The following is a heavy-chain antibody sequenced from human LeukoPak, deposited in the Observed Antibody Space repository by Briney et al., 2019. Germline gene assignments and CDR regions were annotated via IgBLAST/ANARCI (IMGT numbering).Heavy chain of an antibody. CDR1: GIFINTYY. CDR3: ARGVSYIAT. CDR2: VYDSVST. Sequence: SETLSLTCTVSGIFINTYYWSWIRQPPGKGLEWIGYVYDSVSTNYNPSLKSRVTISADTSKSQFSLKLSSVTAADTAVYYCARGVSYIATWGPGTLVTVSS. J-gene: IGHJ5*02. D-gene: IGHD2-21*01. V-gene: IGHV4-59*01.